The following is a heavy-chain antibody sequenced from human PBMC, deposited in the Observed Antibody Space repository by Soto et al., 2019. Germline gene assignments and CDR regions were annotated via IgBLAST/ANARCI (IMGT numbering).Heavy chain of an antibody. V-gene: IGHV3-30-3*01. Sequence: PGGSLRLSCAASGFTFSSYAMHWVRQAPGKGLEWVAVISYDGSNKYYADSVKGRFTISRDNSKNTLYLQMNSLRAEDTAVYYCAREVTVTMDYYYYGMDVWGQGTTVTVSS. CDR3: AREVTVTMDYYYYGMDV. J-gene: IGHJ6*02. CDR1: GFTFSSYA. D-gene: IGHD4-4*01. CDR2: ISYDGSNK.